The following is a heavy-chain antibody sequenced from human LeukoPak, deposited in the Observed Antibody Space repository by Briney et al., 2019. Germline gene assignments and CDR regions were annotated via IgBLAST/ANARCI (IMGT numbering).Heavy chain of an antibody. V-gene: IGHV3-74*03. Sequence: QPGGSPRLSCAASGFTFRKYYMHWVRQAPGKGLVWVSRINSDGSSTTYADSVRGRFTVSRDNAKNTLYLQMNSLKVEDTAMYYCTRVFVGDEYSSSGYWGQGTLVTVSS. CDR3: TRVFVGDEYSSSGY. J-gene: IGHJ4*02. CDR1: GFTFRKYY. D-gene: IGHD6-13*01. CDR2: INSDGSST.